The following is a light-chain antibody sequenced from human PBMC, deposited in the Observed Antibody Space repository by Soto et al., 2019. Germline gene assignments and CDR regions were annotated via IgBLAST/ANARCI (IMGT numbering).Light chain of an antibody. V-gene: IGKV1-39*01. CDR1: QSISSY. CDR3: QQSYSTPRT. J-gene: IGKJ1*01. Sequence: DIQMTQSPASLAASVGDRVTITFPSSQSISSYLNWYQQKPGKATKLLIYAASSLQSGVPSRFSGSGSGTDFTLTISSLQPEDFATYYCQQSYSTPRTFGQGTKVDIK. CDR2: AAS.